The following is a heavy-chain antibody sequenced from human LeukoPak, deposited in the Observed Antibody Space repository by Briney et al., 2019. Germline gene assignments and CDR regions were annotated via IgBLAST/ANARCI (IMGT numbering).Heavy chain of an antibody. CDR1: SRSIRSNY. CDR3: ARHVNAVGATVHWFDT. V-gene: IGHV4-59*08. D-gene: IGHD1-26*01. J-gene: IGHJ5*02. CDR2: IDYSGST. Sequence: SETLSLTCTVSSRSIRSNYWSWIRQPPGKGREGIGYIDYSGSTNYNQSLKSSVTISLDTSKNLCTLKPSSVTAADTAVYYCARHVNAVGATVHWFDTWGQGPLVTVSS.